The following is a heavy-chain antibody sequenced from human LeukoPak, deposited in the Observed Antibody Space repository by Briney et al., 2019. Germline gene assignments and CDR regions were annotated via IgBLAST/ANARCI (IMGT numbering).Heavy chain of an antibody. V-gene: IGHV3-48*01. CDR2: ISSSSSTI. Sequence: GGSLRLSCAASGFTFSSYSMNWVRQAPGKGLEWVSYISSSSSTIYYADSVKGRFTISRDNAKNSLYLQMNSLRAEDTAVYYCARMNYDSSGYYHSFDYWGQGTLVTVSS. CDR1: GFTFSSYS. D-gene: IGHD3-22*01. J-gene: IGHJ4*02. CDR3: ARMNYDSSGYYHSFDY.